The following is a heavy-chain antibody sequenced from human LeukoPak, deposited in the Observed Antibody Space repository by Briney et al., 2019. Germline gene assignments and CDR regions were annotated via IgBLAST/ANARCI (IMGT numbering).Heavy chain of an antibody. CDR2: INTNTGNP. V-gene: IGHV7-4-1*02. J-gene: IGHJ5*02. CDR1: GYTFTTYA. D-gene: IGHD1-26*01. CDR3: ARDGSYSPRCWFDP. Sequence: ASVNVSFKASGYTFTTYAMNWVRQAPGQGLEWMGWINTNTGNPTYAQGFTGRFVFSLDTSVSTAYLQISSLKAEDTAVYYCARDGSYSPRCWFDPWGQGTLVTVSS.